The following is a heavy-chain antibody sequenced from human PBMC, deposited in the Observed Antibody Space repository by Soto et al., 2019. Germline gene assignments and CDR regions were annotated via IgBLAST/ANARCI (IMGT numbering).Heavy chain of an antibody. D-gene: IGHD3-3*02. CDR3: ARATPAFLFDH. J-gene: IGHJ4*02. CDR1: GLTFSDHY. CDR2: SRNKANSYTT. V-gene: IGHV3-72*01. Sequence: EVQLVESGGGLVQPGGSLRLSCAASGLTFSDHYMDWVRQAPGKGLEWVGRSRNKANSYTTEYAASVKGRFTISRDDSKNSLYLQMNSLKTEDTAVYYCARATPAFLFDHWGQGTLVTVSS.